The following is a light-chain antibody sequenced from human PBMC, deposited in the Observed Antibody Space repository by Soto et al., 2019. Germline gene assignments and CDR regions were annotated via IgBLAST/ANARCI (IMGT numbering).Light chain of an antibody. V-gene: IGKV3-20*01. CDR1: QSVTANY. J-gene: IGKJ1*01. CDR3: QHYGSSVTWT. CDR2: AAS. Sequence: EVVLTQSPGTVSLSPGERATLSCRASQSVTANYLAWYQQKPGQAPMLLIYAASSRATGMPDRFSGSGSGTDFTLSISRLEPEDVAMYYCQHYGSSVTWTCRQGTKVEIK.